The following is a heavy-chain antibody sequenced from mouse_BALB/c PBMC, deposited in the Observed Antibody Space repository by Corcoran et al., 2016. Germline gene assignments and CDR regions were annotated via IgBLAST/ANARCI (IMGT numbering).Heavy chain of an antibody. J-gene: IGHJ1*01. CDR1: GFSLSTSGMG. V-gene: IGHV8-12*01. CDR2: IYWDDDK. CDR3: ARTSYWYFDV. Sequence: QVTLKESGPGILQPSQTLSLTCSFSGFSLSTSGMGVSWIRQPSGKGLEWLAHIYWDDDKRYNPSLKSRLTISKDTSSNKVFLKITSVDTADTATYYCARTSYWYFDVWGAGTTVTVSS.